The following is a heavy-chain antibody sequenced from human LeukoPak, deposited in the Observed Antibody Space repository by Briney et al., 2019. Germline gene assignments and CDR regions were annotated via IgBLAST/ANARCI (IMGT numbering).Heavy chain of an antibody. V-gene: IGHV3-23*01. D-gene: IGHD2-15*01. CDR1: GFTFSKAW. CDR2: ISNNGGYT. CDR3: AKQLGYCSDGSCYFPY. J-gene: IGHJ4*02. Sequence: GGSLRLSCGASGFTFSKAWMNWVRQAPGKGLEWVSAISNNGGYTYYADSVQGRFTISRDNSKSTLCLQMNSLRAEDTAVYYCAKQLGYCSDGSCYFPYWGQGTLVTVSS.